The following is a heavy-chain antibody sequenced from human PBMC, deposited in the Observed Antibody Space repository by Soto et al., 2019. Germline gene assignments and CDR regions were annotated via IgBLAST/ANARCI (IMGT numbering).Heavy chain of an antibody. CDR3: AKDFTRRAVAGKEYFQH. Sequence: REYCGAAEVSSSRYGLHRVHKNQGKGLEWVAVISYDGSNKYYADSVKGRFTISRDNSKNTLYLQMNSLRAEDTAVYYCAKDFTRRAVAGKEYFQHWGQGTLVTVSS. CDR2: ISYDGSNK. V-gene: IGHV3-30*18. CDR1: EVSSSRYG. J-gene: IGHJ1*01. D-gene: IGHD6-19*01.